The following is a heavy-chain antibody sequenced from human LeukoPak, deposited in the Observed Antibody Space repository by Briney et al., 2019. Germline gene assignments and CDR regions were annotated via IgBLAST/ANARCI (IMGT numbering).Heavy chain of an antibody. V-gene: IGHV4-59*08. CDR2: IYYSGST. Sequence: ETLSLTCTVSGGSISSYYWSWIRQPPGKGLEWIGYIYYSGSTNYNPSLKSRVTISVDTSKNQFSLKLSSVTAADTAVYYCARGGGATGNFDYWGQGTLVTVSS. CDR3: ARGGGATGNFDY. CDR1: GGSISSYY. J-gene: IGHJ4*02. D-gene: IGHD1-26*01.